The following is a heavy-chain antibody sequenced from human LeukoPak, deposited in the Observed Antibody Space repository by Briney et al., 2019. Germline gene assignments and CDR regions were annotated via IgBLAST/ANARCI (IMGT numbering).Heavy chain of an antibody. Sequence: RSLRLSCVASGFTFSTNVVHWVRQAPGKGLEWVALIWHDGSNKYYSDSVKDRFTISRDNSKNTLYLQMNSLRAEDTAVYYCARDRGYTYGHPFDYWGQGTLVTVSS. CDR2: IWHDGSNK. CDR1: GFTFSTNV. CDR3: ARDRGYTYGHPFDY. J-gene: IGHJ4*02. D-gene: IGHD5-18*01. V-gene: IGHV3-33*01.